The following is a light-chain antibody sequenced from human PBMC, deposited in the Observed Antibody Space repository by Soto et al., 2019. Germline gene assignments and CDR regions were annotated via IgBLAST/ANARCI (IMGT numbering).Light chain of an antibody. CDR3: QQFSSYPLT. J-gene: IGKJ4*01. CDR2: GAS. Sequence: IVVTESPGTRSMSTGEMATLSSSASQSVSSSYLAWYQQKPGQAPRLLIYGASSRATGISGRFSGGGSGTDFTLTISRLEPEDFAVYYCQQFSSYPLTFGGGTKVDI. V-gene: IGKV3-20*01. CDR1: QSVSSSY.